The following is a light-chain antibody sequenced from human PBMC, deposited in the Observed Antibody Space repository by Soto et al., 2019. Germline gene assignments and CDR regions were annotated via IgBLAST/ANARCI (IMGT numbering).Light chain of an antibody. J-gene: IGLJ3*02. CDR2: LNSDGSH. CDR3: QTWGTGLLV. CDR1: SGHRSYA. Sequence: QLVLTQSPSASASLGASVKLTCTLSSGHRSYAIAWHQQQPEKGPRYLMKLNSDGSHSKGDGIPDRFSGSSSGAERYLTISSLQSEDEADYYGQTWGTGLLVFGGGTKVTVL. V-gene: IGLV4-69*01.